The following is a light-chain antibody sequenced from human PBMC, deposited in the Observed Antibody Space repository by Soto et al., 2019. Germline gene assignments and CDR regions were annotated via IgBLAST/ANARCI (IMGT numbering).Light chain of an antibody. V-gene: IGLV2-14*03. J-gene: IGLJ1*01. CDR2: AVS. CDR1: SSDIGSYNH. Sequence: QSVLTQRAAVSGSPGQSITISCSGTSSDIGSYNHVAWYHQFPGKSPKLMIYAVSDRPSGVSDRFSGSKSGITASLTISGLQTEDEADYYCISYTDRQSYLFGTGTKVTVL. CDR3: ISYTDRQSYL.